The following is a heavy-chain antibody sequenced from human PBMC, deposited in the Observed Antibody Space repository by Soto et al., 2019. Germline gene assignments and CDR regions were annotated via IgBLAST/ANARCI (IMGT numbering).Heavy chain of an antibody. CDR2: IYYSGST. CDR3: ARTPPVGDYRSRGRDYYYYMDV. J-gene: IGHJ6*03. Sequence: SETLSLTCTVSGGSISSYYWSWIRQPPGKGLEWIGYIYYSGSTNYNPSLKSRVTISVDTSKNQFSLKLSSVTAADTAVYYCARTPPVGDYRSRGRDYYYYMDVWGKGTTVTVSS. CDR1: GGSISSYY. D-gene: IGHD4-17*01. V-gene: IGHV4-59*01.